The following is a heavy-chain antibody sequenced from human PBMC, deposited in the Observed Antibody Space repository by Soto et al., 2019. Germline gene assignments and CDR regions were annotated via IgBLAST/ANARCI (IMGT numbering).Heavy chain of an antibody. CDR2: INHSGST. Sequence: SETLSLTCAVYGVSFSGYYWSWVRQPPGKGLEWIGEINHSGSTNYNPSLKSRVTISVDTSKNQFSLKLSSVSAADTAVYYCATGRGVRGVIITTYYYYVLDFWAQGSTVTSP. D-gene: IGHD3-10*01. CDR1: GVSFSGYY. J-gene: IGHJ6*02. CDR3: ATGRGVRGVIITTYYYYVLDF. V-gene: IGHV4-34*01.